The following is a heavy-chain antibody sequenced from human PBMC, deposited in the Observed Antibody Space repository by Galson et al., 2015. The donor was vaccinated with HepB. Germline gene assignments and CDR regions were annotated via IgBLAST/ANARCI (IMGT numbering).Heavy chain of an antibody. CDR3: ARDSPGLYYYDSSGYNRPFDY. V-gene: IGHV3-30*03. Sequence: SLRLSCAASGFTFSSYAMSWVRQAPGKGLEWVAVISYDGSNKYYADSVKGRFTISRDNSKNTLYLQMNSLRAEDTAVYYCARDSPGLYYYDSSGYNRPFDYWGQGTLVTVSS. CDR2: ISYDGSNK. J-gene: IGHJ4*02. D-gene: IGHD3-22*01. CDR1: GFTFSSYA.